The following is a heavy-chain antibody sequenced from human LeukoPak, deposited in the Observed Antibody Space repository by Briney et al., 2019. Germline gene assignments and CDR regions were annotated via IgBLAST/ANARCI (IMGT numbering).Heavy chain of an antibody. Sequence: GGSLRLSCVASGFTFSSYGMSWVRQAPGKGLEWVSGLSAGGRSTYYADSVNGRFTISRDNSKNTLYLQMNSPRAEDTAVYYCAKDRDGGSNTRAKGFDYWGQGTLVTVSS. D-gene: IGHD3-16*01. J-gene: IGHJ4*02. CDR2: LSAGGRST. V-gene: IGHV3-23*01. CDR1: GFTFSSYG. CDR3: AKDRDGGSNTRAKGFDY.